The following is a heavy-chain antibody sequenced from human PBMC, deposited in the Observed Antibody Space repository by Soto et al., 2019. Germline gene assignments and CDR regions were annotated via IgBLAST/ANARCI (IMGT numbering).Heavy chain of an antibody. CDR3: ASGGAGSGPFTWELPDH. D-gene: IGHD1-26*01. V-gene: IGHV1-45*02. Sequence: QIQLVQSGAEVKKTGSSVTVSCKALGNTFTYRYLHWVRQAPGQAIEWMGWITPFNGDVHYAQKYQERVTITRDRSINTAYMRMSSLRSEDTAMYYCASGGAGSGPFTWELPDHGGQGTLVTVSS. CDR2: ITPFNGDV. J-gene: IGHJ4*02. CDR1: GNTFTYRY.